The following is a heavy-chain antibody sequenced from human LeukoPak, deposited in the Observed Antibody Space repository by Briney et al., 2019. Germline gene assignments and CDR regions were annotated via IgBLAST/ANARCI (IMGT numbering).Heavy chain of an antibody. CDR3: TRDGTSYYYYYGMDV. D-gene: IGHD2-2*01. J-gene: IGHJ6*02. Sequence: GGSLRLSCTASGFTFGDYAMSWFRQAPGKGLECVGFIRSKAYGGTTEYAASVKGRFTISRDDSKSIAYLQMNSLKTEDTAVYYCTRDGTSYYYYYGMDVWGQETTVTVSS. CDR2: IRSKAYGGTT. V-gene: IGHV3-49*03. CDR1: GFTFGDYA.